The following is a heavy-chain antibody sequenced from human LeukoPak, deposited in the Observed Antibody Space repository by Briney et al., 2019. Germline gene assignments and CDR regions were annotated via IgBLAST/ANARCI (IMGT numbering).Heavy chain of an antibody. CDR2: ISGTGGST. Sequence: GGSLRLSCAASEFTFSRYAMSWVRQAPGKGLEWVSTISGTGGSTYYADSVKGRFVISRDNSNNTLYLQMNNLRTEDTAVYYCAFLPITDDTSDIWGQGTMVTVSS. CDR1: EFTFSRYA. J-gene: IGHJ3*02. D-gene: IGHD3-10*01. CDR3: AFLPITDDTSDI. V-gene: IGHV3-23*01.